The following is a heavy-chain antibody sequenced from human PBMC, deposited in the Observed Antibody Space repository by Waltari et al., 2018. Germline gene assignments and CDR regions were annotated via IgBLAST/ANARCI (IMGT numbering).Heavy chain of an antibody. V-gene: IGHV1-18*01. Sequence: QVQLVQSGAEVKKPGASVKVSCKASGYTFTSYGISWVRQAPGQGLEWMGWISAYNGNTNYAQKLQGRVTMTTDTSTSTAYMELRSLRSDDTAVYYCARCGLGGNYYDSSGYYPDAFDIWGQGTMVTVSS. CDR2: ISAYNGNT. D-gene: IGHD3-22*01. CDR1: GYTFTSYG. CDR3: ARCGLGGNYYDSSGYYPDAFDI. J-gene: IGHJ3*02.